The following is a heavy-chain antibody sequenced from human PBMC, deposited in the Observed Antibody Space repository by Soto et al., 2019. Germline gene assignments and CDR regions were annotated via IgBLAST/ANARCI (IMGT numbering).Heavy chain of an antibody. CDR3: ARVGYYYDSSGYQNDAFDI. V-gene: IGHV1-8*01. CDR2: MNRNSGNT. J-gene: IGHJ3*02. CDR1: GYTFTSYD. Sequence: ASVKVSCKASGYTFTSYDINWVRQATGQGLEWMGWMNRNSGNTGYAQKFQGRVTMTRNTSISTAYMELSSLRSEDTAVYYCARVGYYYDSSGYQNDAFDIWGQGTMVTVSS. D-gene: IGHD3-22*01.